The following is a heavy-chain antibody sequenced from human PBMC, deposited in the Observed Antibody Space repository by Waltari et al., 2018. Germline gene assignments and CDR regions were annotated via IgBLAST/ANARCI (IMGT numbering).Heavy chain of an antibody. CDR2: ISGGDNTT. J-gene: IGHJ4*02. D-gene: IGHD2-2*01. Sequence: EVQLLESGGGLVQPGGSLRLSCAASGFTFNNYAMSWVRQATGKGLEWVSLISGGDNTTYYADSVKGRFTISRDNSKNTLYLQMNSLRVEDTAVYYCAKSAYCTSTSCYYVYWGQGTLVTVSS. CDR1: GFTFNNYA. V-gene: IGHV3-23*03. CDR3: AKSAYCTSTSCYYVY.